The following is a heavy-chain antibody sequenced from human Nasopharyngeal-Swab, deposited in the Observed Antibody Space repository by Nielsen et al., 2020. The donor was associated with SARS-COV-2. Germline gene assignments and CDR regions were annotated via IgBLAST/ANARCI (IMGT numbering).Heavy chain of an antibody. CDR1: GYTFTGYY. Sequence: ASVKVSCKASGYTFTGYYIHWVRQAPGQGLEWMGIINPSGGSATYAQRFQGKVTMTRDTSTSTVFMELSSLKSEDTAVYYCARDRYGSGSFLGYWGQGTLVTVSS. CDR2: INPSGGSA. V-gene: IGHV1-46*01. CDR3: ARDRYGSGSFLGY. J-gene: IGHJ4*02. D-gene: IGHD3-10*01.